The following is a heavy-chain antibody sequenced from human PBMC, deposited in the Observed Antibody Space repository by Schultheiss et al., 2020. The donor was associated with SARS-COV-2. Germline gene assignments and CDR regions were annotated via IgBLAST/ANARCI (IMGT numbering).Heavy chain of an antibody. J-gene: IGHJ3*02. D-gene: IGHD1-26*01. CDR2: IYYSGST. CDR1: GGSISSSSYY. CDR3: AASWEDAFDI. V-gene: IGHV4-61*05. Sequence: SETLSLTCTVSGGSISSSSYYWDWIRQPAGKGLEWIGYIYYSGSTYYNPSLKSRITISVDTSKNHFSLKLSSVTAADTAVYYCAASWEDAFDIWGQGTMVTVSS.